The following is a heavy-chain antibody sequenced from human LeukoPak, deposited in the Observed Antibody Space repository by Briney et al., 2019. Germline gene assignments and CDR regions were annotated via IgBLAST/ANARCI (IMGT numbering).Heavy chain of an antibody. Sequence: AGGSLRLSCAASGFTFSSYSMNWVRQAPGKGLEWASSIAGSGVSTDYAAPVKGRFTISKDKSKNTLYLEMNSLRAEDTAVYYCARLPFFFYDSSGYYYDYWGQGTLVTVSS. V-gene: IGHV3-23*01. D-gene: IGHD3-22*01. CDR2: IAGSGVST. CDR3: ARLPFFFYDSSGYYYDY. CDR1: GFTFSSYS. J-gene: IGHJ4*02.